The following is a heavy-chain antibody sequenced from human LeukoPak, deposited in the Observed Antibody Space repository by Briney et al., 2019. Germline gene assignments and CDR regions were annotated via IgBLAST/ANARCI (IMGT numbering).Heavy chain of an antibody. V-gene: IGHV3-48*01. J-gene: IGHJ1*01. D-gene: IGHD3-22*01. Sequence: GGSLRLSCAASGFTFSTCGVNWVRQAPGKGLEWVSYISGSSFTIYYADSVKGRFTISRDNAKNSLYLQMNGLRAVDTAVYYCARHGLYDSTDYWTFQHWGQGTLVTVSS. CDR3: ARHGLYDSTDYWTFQH. CDR1: GFTFSTCG. CDR2: ISGSSFTI.